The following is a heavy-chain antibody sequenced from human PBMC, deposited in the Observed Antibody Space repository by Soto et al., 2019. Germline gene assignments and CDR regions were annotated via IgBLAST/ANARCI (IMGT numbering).Heavy chain of an antibody. CDR1: GFTFSSYG. V-gene: IGHV3-23*01. D-gene: IGHD2-15*01. J-gene: IGHJ4*02. CDR3: AKDRRRGALGSSENQAFDY. Sequence: GGSLRLSCAASGFTFSSYGMHWVRQAPGKGLEWVSAISGSGGSTYYADSVKGRFTISRDNSKNTLYLQMNSLRAEDTAVYYCAKDRRRGALGSSENQAFDYWGQGTLVTVSS. CDR2: ISGSGGST.